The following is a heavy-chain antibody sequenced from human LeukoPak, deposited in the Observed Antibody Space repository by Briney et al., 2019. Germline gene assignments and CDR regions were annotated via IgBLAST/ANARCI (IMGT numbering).Heavy chain of an antibody. CDR1: GGSISSHS. D-gene: IGHD3-22*01. V-gene: IGHV4-4*07. Sequence: SETLSLTCTVSGGSISSHSWSWIRQPAGKGLEWIGRIFTSGNTNYNPSLKSRVTISVDTSKNQFSLKLSSVTAADTAVYYCARGGRYYYYDSSGYDYWGQGTLVTVSS. J-gene: IGHJ4*02. CDR3: ARGGRYYYYDSSGYDY. CDR2: IFTSGNT.